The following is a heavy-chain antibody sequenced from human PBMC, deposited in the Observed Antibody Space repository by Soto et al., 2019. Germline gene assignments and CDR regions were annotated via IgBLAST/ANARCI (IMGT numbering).Heavy chain of an antibody. D-gene: IGHD2-2*01. V-gene: IGHV3-23*01. CDR2: ISGSGDST. CDR1: GLFFNYYA. CDR3: AKDSGQLPTYIDC. Sequence: GGSLRLSCAASGLFFNYYAMSWVRQAPGRGLEWVSAISGSGDSTYYADSVEGRFTISRDNSKSTLYLQMSSLRAEDTAVYYCAKDSGQLPTYIDCWGQGTLVTVSS. J-gene: IGHJ4*02.